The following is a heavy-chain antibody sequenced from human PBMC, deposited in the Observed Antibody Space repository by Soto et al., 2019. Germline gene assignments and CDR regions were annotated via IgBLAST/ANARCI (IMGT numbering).Heavy chain of an antibody. CDR2: INHSGST. J-gene: IGHJ4*02. CDR3: ASVPLEN. D-gene: IGHD6-6*01. V-gene: IGHV4-34*01. CDR1: GGSFSGYC. Sequence: SETLSLTCAVYGGSFSGYCWNWIRQPPGKGLEWIGEINHSGSTKYNPSIKSRVTIPVDTSKNQFALTLSSVTAADTAVYYCASVPLENWGQGTLVTASS.